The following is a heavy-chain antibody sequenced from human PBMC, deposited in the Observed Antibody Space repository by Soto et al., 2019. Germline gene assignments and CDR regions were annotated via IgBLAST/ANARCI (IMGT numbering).Heavy chain of an antibody. CDR1: GFTVSSNY. Sequence: GSLRLSCTASGFTVSSNYMSWVRQAPGKGLEWVSVIYSGGSTYYADSVKGRFTISRDNSKNTLYLQMNSLRAEDTAVYYCARERLRSGYYYGMDVWGQGTTVTVSS. V-gene: IGHV3-53*01. J-gene: IGHJ6*02. CDR2: IYSGGST. D-gene: IGHD4-17*01. CDR3: ARERLRSGYYYGMDV.